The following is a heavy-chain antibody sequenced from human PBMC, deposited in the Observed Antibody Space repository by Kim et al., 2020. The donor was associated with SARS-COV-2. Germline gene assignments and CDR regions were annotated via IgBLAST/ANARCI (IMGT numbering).Heavy chain of an antibody. CDR3: ARPSYGSPMDYYYYGMDV. J-gene: IGHJ6*02. CDR2: IIPIFGTA. V-gene: IGHV1-69*01. Sequence: EWMGGIIPIFGTANYAQKFQGRVTITADESTSTAYMELSSLRSEDTAVYYCARPSYGSPMDYYYYGMDVWGQGTTVTVSS. D-gene: IGHD2-8*01.